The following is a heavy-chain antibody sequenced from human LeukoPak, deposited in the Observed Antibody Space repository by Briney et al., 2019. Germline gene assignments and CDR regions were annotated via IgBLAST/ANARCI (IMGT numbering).Heavy chain of an antibody. D-gene: IGHD3-22*01. CDR3: ARDLSYSRDDAFNL. J-gene: IGHJ3*01. CDR1: GFTFSRKS. V-gene: IGHV3-21*01. CDR2: ISSNSNYI. Sequence: GGSLRLSCVGSGFTFSRKSMNWVRHSPGKGLVWVASISSNSNYIYYEDSVKGRFTISRDDAKSSLFLQMNSLRADDTALYYCARDLSYSRDDAFNLWGQGTTVTVSS.